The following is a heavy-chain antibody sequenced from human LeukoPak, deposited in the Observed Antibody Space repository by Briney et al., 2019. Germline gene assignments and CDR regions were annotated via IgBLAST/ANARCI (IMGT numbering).Heavy chain of an antibody. D-gene: IGHD6-19*01. J-gene: IGHJ4*02. V-gene: IGHV4-59*08. CDR3: ARRKRGSGGPFDY. CDR2: MDYSGST. Sequence: SETLSLTCTVSGGPISDYYWTWIRQSPETGLEWIGYMDYSGSTAYNPSLKSRITISIDTSKKQFSLEVRSVTAADTAIYFCARRKRGSGGPFDYWGQGTLVTVSS. CDR1: GGPISDYY.